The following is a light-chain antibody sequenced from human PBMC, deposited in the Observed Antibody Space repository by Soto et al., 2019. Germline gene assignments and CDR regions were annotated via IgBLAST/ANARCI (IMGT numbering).Light chain of an antibody. V-gene: IGKV1-6*01. J-gene: IGKJ4*01. CDR2: DVF. CDR3: LQDFNYPLT. Sequence: IQVTQAPSSLSASVGDRVTITCRTSQDIINVLGWYQQKPGKAPKLVIYDVFNLQSGDPSRFSGSRFGTDFTLTISSLQPEDSATYYCLQDFNYPLTFGGETKVEIK. CDR1: QDIINV.